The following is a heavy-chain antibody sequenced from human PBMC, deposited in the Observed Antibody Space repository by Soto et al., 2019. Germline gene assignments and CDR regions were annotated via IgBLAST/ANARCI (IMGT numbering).Heavy chain of an antibody. D-gene: IGHD1-26*01. CDR1: GYTFTTFG. CDR2: IIPIFGTA. J-gene: IGHJ4*02. CDR3: ARDSGSSGFDY. Sequence: SVKVSCKASGYTFTTFGISWVRQAPGQGLEWMGGIIPIFGTANYAQKFQGGVTITADESTSTAYMELSSLRSEDTAVYYCARDSGSSGFDYWGQGTLVTVSS. V-gene: IGHV1-69*13.